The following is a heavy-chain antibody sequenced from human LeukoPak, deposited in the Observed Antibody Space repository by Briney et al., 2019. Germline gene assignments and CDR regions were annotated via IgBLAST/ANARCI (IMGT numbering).Heavy chain of an antibody. V-gene: IGHV3-48*01. D-gene: IGHD1-26*01. CDR2: ISSSSRTI. CDR3: AKDRRSGSFTLDY. J-gene: IGHJ4*02. CDR1: GFTFSSYS. Sequence: GGSLRLSCVASGFTFSSYSMNWVRQAPGKGLEWVSYISSSSRTIYYADSVKGRFTISRDNAKNSLFLQMNSLRAEDTALYYCAKDRRSGSFTLDYWGQGTLVSVSS.